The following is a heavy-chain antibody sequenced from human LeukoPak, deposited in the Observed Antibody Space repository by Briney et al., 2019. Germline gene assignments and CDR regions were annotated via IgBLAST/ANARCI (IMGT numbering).Heavy chain of an antibody. V-gene: IGHV3-11*04. D-gene: IGHD5-18*01. Sequence: GGSLRLSCAASGFTFSDYYMTWIRQAPGKGLEWISYMSSSGGTIYYADSVKGRFTVSRDNAKNSLYLQMNSLRAEDTAVYYCARTARHLDYWGQGTLVTVSS. CDR3: ARTARHLDY. J-gene: IGHJ4*02. CDR2: MSSSGGTI. CDR1: GFTFSDYY.